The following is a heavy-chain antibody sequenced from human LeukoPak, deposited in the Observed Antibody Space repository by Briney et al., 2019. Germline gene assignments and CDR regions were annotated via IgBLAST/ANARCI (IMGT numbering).Heavy chain of an antibody. CDR2: IYYSGST. Sequence: SETLSVTRAVSGGSISDYYWSWIRQPPGKGLEWIGYIYYSGSTNCNPSLKSGVTISVDTSKNQFSLKLSSVTAADTAVYYCAREFSDAFDIWGQGTMVTVSS. CDR3: AREFSDAFDI. V-gene: IGHV4-59*01. J-gene: IGHJ3*02. CDR1: GGSISDYY.